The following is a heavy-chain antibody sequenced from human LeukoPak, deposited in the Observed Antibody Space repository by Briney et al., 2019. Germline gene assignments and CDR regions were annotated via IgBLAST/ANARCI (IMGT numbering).Heavy chain of an antibody. Sequence: ETLSLTCSVSGGSITSTYYWGWIRQPPGKGLEWIGSMYYSGSTYYNPSLKRRVTMSVDTSKNQFSLRLSSVTAADTAVYYCARHVRGHDYVWGSYPSPFAYWGQGTLVTVSS. D-gene: IGHD3-16*02. CDR3: ARHVRGHDYVWGSYPSPFAY. CDR1: GGSITSTYY. J-gene: IGHJ4*02. V-gene: IGHV4-39*01. CDR2: MYYSGST.